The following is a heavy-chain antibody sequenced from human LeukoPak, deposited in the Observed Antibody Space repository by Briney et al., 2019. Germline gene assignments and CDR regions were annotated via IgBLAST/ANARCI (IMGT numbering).Heavy chain of an antibody. V-gene: IGHV3-23*01. Sequence: GGSLILSCAASGFTLSSYAMSWVRQAPGKGLEWVSAISHSGATTYYADSVKGRFTISRDNSKNTVYLQVNSLRAEDTAVYYCAKAGPAGYYYDRSGYYYFDYWGLGTQVTVSS. CDR3: AKAGPAGYYYDRSGYYYFDY. J-gene: IGHJ4*02. CDR2: ISHSGATT. CDR1: GFTLSSYA. D-gene: IGHD3-22*01.